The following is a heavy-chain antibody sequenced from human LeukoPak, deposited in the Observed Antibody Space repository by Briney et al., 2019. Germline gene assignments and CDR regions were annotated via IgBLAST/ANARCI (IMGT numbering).Heavy chain of an antibody. Sequence: SETLSLTCTVSSGSISTSNYYWGWVRQPPGKALEWIGNIFYSGSTYYSPSLKSRVTISLDTSRNQFSLKLSSVTAADTAVYYCARVGRYSYGFPAARYYYYYMDVWGKGTTVTISS. CDR3: ARVGRYSYGFPAARYYYYYMDV. CDR2: IFYSGST. D-gene: IGHD5-18*01. V-gene: IGHV4-39*07. CDR1: SGSISTSNYY. J-gene: IGHJ6*03.